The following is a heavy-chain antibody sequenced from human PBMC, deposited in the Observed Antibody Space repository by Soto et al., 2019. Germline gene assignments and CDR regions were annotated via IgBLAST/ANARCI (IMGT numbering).Heavy chain of an antibody. J-gene: IGHJ6*02. CDR1: GYSFTTYW. CDR3: ARANDILTGYYTPQGYYYYYYGMDV. Sequence: GESLKISCKASGYSFTTYWIAWVRQAPGQRLEWMGWINAGNGNTKYSQKFQGRVTITRDTSASTAYMELSSLRSEDTAVYYCARANDILTGYYTPQGYYYYYYGMDVWGQGTTVTVSS. CDR2: INAGNGNT. V-gene: IGHV1-3*01. D-gene: IGHD3-9*01.